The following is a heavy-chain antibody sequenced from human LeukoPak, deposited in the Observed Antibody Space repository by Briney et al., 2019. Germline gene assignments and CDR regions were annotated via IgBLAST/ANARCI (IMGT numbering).Heavy chain of an antibody. D-gene: IGHD6-19*01. J-gene: IGHJ3*02. CDR2: IYSGGST. CDR1: GFTVSSNY. V-gene: IGHV3-66*01. CDR3: AREAWDSSGWVNAFDI. Sequence: PGGSLRLSCAASGFTVSSNYMSWVRQAPGKGLEWVSVIYSGGSTYYADSVKGRFTISRDNSKNTLYLQMNSLRAEDTAVYYCAREAWDSSGWVNAFDIWGQGTMVTVSS.